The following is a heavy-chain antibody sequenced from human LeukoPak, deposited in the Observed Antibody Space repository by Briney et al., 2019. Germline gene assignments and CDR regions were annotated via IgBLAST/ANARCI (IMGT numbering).Heavy chain of an antibody. J-gene: IGHJ4*02. CDR1: GYTFTSYD. Sequence: ASVKVSCKASGYTFTSYDINWVRQATGQGLEWMGWMNPNRGNTGYAQKFQGRVTMTRNTSISTAYMELSSLRSDDTAVYYCARDSNLQNTVTTHPLGYWGQGTLVTVSS. CDR2: MNPNRGNT. CDR3: ARDSNLQNTVTTHPLGY. D-gene: IGHD4-17*01. V-gene: IGHV1-8*01.